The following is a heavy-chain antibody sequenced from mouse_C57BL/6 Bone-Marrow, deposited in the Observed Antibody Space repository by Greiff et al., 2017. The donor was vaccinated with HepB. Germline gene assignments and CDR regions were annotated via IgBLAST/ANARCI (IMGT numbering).Heavy chain of an antibody. J-gene: IGHJ4*01. V-gene: IGHV3-6*01. CDR1: GYSITSGYY. Sequence: EVKLMESGPGLVKPSQSLSLTCSVTGYSITSGYYWNWIRQFPGNKLEWMGYISYDGSNNYNPSPKNRISITRDTSKNQFFLKLNSVTTEDTATYYCARPYYYGSSSFYAMDYWGQGTSVTVSS. D-gene: IGHD1-1*01. CDR3: ARPYYYGSSSFYAMDY. CDR2: ISYDGSN.